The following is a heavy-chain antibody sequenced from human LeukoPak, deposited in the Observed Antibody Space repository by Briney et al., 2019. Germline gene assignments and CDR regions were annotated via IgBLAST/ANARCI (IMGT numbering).Heavy chain of an antibody. D-gene: IGHD6-19*01. V-gene: IGHV4-39*07. J-gene: IGHJ5*02. Sequence: SETLSLTCTVSGGSISSSSYYWGWIRQPPGKGLEWIGSIYYSGSTHYNPSLKSRVTISVDTSKNQFSLKLSSVTAADTAVYYCAREAVAHPQYNWFDPWGQGTLVTVSS. CDR1: GGSISSSSYY. CDR2: IYYSGST. CDR3: AREAVAHPQYNWFDP.